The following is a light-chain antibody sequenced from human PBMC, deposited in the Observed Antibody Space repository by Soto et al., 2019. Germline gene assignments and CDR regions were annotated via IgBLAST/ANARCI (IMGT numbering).Light chain of an antibody. CDR2: DVS. CDR1: SSDVGGYNY. V-gene: IGLV2-14*01. J-gene: IGLJ2*01. Sequence: QSVLTQPASVSGSPGQSITISCTGTSSDVGGYNYVSWYQQHPGKAPKLMIYDVSNRPSGVSNRFSGSKSVNKASLTISGLQADDEADYFCSSYTSSSTPHVVFGGGTKLT. CDR3: SSYTSSSTPHVV.